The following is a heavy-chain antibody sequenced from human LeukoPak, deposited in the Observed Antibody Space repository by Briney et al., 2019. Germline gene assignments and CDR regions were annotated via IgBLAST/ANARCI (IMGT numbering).Heavy chain of an antibody. J-gene: IGHJ6*02. CDR3: AKGQKHHYYYGMDV. V-gene: IGHV3-23*01. CDR1: GFTFSSYA. CDR2: ISGSGGST. Sequence: GGSLRLSCAASGFTFSSYAMSWVRQAPGKGLEWVSAISGSGGSTYYADSVKGRFTISRDNSKNTLYLQMNSLRAEDTAVYYCAKGQKHHYYYGMDVWGQGTTVTVSS.